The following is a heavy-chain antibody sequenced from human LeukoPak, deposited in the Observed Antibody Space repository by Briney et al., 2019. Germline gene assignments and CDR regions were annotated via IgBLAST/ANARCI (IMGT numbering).Heavy chain of an antibody. D-gene: IGHD4-23*01. CDR1: GGTLSSYA. Sequence: VASVKVSCKASGGTLSSYAISWVRQAPGQGLEWMGGIIPIFGTANYAQKFQGRVTITADESTSTAYMELSSLRSEDTAVYYCAREGNGNWFDPWGQGTLVTVSS. CDR2: IIPIFGTA. J-gene: IGHJ5*02. CDR3: AREGNGNWFDP. V-gene: IGHV1-69*13.